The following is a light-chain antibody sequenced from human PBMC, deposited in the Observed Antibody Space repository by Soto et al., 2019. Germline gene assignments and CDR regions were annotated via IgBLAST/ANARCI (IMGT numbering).Light chain of an antibody. CDR1: QSVGSN. CDR3: QQYNNWPPL. Sequence: IVMTQSPATLSVSPGERATLYCRASQSVGSNLAWYQQKPGQAPRLLIYGTSSRATGIPDRFSGSGSGTDFTLTISRLEPEDFAVYYCQQYNNWPPLFGQGTRLEIK. J-gene: IGKJ5*01. CDR2: GTS. V-gene: IGKV3D-15*01.